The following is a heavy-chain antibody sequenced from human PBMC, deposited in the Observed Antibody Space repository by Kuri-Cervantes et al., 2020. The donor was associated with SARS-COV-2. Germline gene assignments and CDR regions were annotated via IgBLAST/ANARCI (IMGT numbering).Heavy chain of an antibody. V-gene: IGHV1-8*03. D-gene: IGHD4-23*01. Sequence: ASVKVSCKASGYTFTSYDINWVRQAPGQGLTWMGWMNPTSGNTGYAQKFQGRVTITRSTSISTAYMELRSLRSFDTAVYYCARGHTLYGGNSSPWDYWGQGTLVTVSS. CDR3: ARGHTLYGGNSSPWDY. CDR1: GYTFTSYD. J-gene: IGHJ4*02. CDR2: MNPTSGNT.